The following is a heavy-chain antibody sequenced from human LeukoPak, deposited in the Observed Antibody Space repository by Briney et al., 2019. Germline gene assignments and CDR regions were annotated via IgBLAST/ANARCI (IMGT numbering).Heavy chain of an antibody. CDR1: GFTFSNAW. J-gene: IGHJ3*02. V-gene: IGHV3-15*01. CDR2: IKSKTDGGTT. D-gene: IGHD4-17*01. CDR3: ATDDYDDCVRGGAYDAFDI. Sequence: GGSLRLSCAASGFTFSNAWMSWVRQAPGKGLEWVGRIKSKTDGGTTDYATPVEGRFTISRDDSKDTLFLQMNGLKTEDTAVYYCATDDYDDCVRGGAYDAFDIWGQGTMVTVSS.